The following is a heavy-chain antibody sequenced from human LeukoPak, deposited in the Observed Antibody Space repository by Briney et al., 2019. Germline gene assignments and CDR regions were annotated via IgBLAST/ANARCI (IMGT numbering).Heavy chain of an antibody. CDR1: GYTFTSYG. CDR2: ISAYNGNT. V-gene: IGHV1-18*01. Sequence: GASVKVSCKASGYTFTSYGISWVRQAPGQGLEWMGWISAYNGNTNYAQKLQGRVTMTTDTSTSTAYMELRSLRSDDTAVYYCARSSRAYYYDSSGYYGDAFDIWGQGTMVTVSS. D-gene: IGHD3-22*01. J-gene: IGHJ3*02. CDR3: ARSSRAYYYDSSGYYGDAFDI.